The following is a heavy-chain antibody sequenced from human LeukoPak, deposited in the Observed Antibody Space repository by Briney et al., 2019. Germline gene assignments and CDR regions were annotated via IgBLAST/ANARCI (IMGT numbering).Heavy chain of an antibody. Sequence: GGSLRLSCAASGFNFGTYAMSWVRQVPGKGLEWVSTVSGDGGATHYPDSVRGRFTISRDNSKNTASLQMNSLRVEDTAVYYCARDVGPIHFDYWGQGNLVTVS. CDR1: GFNFGTYA. V-gene: IGHV3-23*01. J-gene: IGHJ4*02. CDR3: ARDVGPIHFDY. CDR2: VSGDGGAT.